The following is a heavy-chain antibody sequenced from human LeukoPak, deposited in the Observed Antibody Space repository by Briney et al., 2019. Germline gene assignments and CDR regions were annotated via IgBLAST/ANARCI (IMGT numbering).Heavy chain of an antibody. J-gene: IGHJ5*02. Sequence: PGGSLRLSCGASGFTFSSYAMSWVRQPPGKGLEWIGEIYHSGSTNYNPSLKSRVTISVDKSKNQFSLKLSSVTAADTAVYYCARGLWSGYHNWFDPWGQGTLVTVSS. D-gene: IGHD3-3*01. V-gene: IGHV4-4*02. CDR1: GFTFSSYAM. CDR3: ARGLWSGYHNWFDP. CDR2: IYHSGST.